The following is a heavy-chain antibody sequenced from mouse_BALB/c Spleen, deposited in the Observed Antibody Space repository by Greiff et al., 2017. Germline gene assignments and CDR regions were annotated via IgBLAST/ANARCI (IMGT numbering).Heavy chain of an antibody. D-gene: IGHD2-1*01. CDR2: ISSGSSTI. V-gene: IGHV5-17*02. CDR3: ARNYGTYYAMDY. Sequence: EVKLVGSGGGLVQPGGSRKLSCAASGFTFSSFGMHWVRQAPEKGLEWVAYISSGSSTIYYADTVKGRFTISRDNPKNTLFLQMTSLRSEDTAMYYCARNYGTYYAMDYWGQGTSVTVSS. CDR1: GFTFSSFG. J-gene: IGHJ4*01.